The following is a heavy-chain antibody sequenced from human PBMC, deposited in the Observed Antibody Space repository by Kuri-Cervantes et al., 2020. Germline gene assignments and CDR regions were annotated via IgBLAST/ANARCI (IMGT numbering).Heavy chain of an antibody. J-gene: IGHJ4*02. Sequence: GGSLRLSCAASGFTVSSNYMSWVRQAPGKGLEWVSVIYSGGSTYYADSVKDRFTISRDNSKNTLYFQMNSLRPEDTAVYYCARNLGYFGSGSLSDWGQGTLVTVSS. D-gene: IGHD3-10*01. CDR3: ARNLGYFGSGSLSD. CDR2: IYSGGST. V-gene: IGHV3-53*01. CDR1: GFTVSSNY.